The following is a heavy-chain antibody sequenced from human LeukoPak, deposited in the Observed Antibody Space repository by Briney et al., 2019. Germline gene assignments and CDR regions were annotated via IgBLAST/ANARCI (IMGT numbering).Heavy chain of an antibody. CDR3: ARDYSSTSCFDY. Sequence: GGSLRLSCAASGFTFSSYSMHWVRQAPGKGLEWVSSTSSRSSYIYYADSVKGRFTISRDNAKNSLYLQMNSLRAEDTAVYYCARDYSSTSCFDYWGQGTLVTVSS. CDR2: TSSRSSYI. CDR1: GFTFSSYS. J-gene: IGHJ4*02. V-gene: IGHV3-21*01. D-gene: IGHD2-2*01.